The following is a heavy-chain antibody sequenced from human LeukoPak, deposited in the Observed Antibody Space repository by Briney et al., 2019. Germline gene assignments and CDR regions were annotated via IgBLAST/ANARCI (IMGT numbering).Heavy chain of an antibody. CDR2: IYSDGST. J-gene: IGHJ6*02. CDR1: GFTVSSNY. D-gene: IGHD2-8*02. CDR3: TRVQTGRSGLMDV. Sequence: GGSLRLSCAASGFTVSSNYMSWVRQAPGKGLEWVSVIYSDGSTYYADSVKGRFTISRDNVKNTLYLQMNSLRVEDAAVYYCTRVQTGRSGLMDVWGRGTTVSVS. V-gene: IGHV3-66*01.